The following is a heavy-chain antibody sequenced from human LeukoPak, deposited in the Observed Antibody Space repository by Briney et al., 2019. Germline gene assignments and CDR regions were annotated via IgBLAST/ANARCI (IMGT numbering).Heavy chain of an antibody. CDR2: INAGNGNT. V-gene: IGHV1-3*01. CDR3: ARHSSTSLEYFQH. D-gene: IGHD2-2*01. J-gene: IGHJ1*01. Sequence: ASVKVSCKASGYTFTSYAMHWVRQAPGQRLEWMGWINAGNGNTKCSQKFQGRVTITRDTSASTAYMELSSLRSEDTAVYYCARHSSTSLEYFQHWGQGTLVTVSS. CDR1: GYTFTSYA.